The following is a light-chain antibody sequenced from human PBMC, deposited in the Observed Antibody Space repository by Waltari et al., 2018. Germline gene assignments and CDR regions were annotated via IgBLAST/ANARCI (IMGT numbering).Light chain of an antibody. CDR2: KAS. J-gene: IGKJ1*01. Sequence: DIQMTQSPSTLSASIGDTVTITCRASRDISRWLAWYQQKPGKAPNLLISKASTLESGVPSRFNGSGSGTQFRLTLSSLQPDDFATYYCQQYKTYSPWAFGQGTKVEIK. V-gene: IGKV1-5*03. CDR3: QQYKTYSPWA. CDR1: RDISRW.